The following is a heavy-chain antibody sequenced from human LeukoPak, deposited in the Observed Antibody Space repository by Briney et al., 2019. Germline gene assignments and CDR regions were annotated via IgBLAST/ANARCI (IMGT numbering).Heavy chain of an antibody. J-gene: IGHJ5*02. V-gene: IGHV3-30*18. D-gene: IGHD5-12*01. CDR3: AKPPGLRRLDP. CDR2: ISFDGSNK. CDR1: GFSFRNYG. Sequence: GSLRLSCAASGFSFRNYGMHWVRQAPGKGLEWVAVISFDGSNKFYAESVKGRFTISRDTSKNTLYLQMNSLRAEDTAVYYCAKPPGLRRLDPWGQGTLVTVSS.